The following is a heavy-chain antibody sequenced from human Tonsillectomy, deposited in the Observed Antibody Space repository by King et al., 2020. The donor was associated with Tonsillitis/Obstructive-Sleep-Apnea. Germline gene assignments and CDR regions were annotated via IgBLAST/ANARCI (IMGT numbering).Heavy chain of an antibody. D-gene: IGHD4-11*01. CDR2: IYYSGST. Sequence: VQLQESGPGLVKPSETLSLTCTVSGGSISSYYWSWIRQPPGKGLEWIGYIYYSGSTNYNPSLKSRVTISVDTSKNQFSLKLSSVTAADTAVYYCARGSAVTPTLNYFDYWGQGTLVTVSS. J-gene: IGHJ4*02. CDR1: GGSISSYY. CDR3: ARGSAVTPTLNYFDY. V-gene: IGHV4-59*01.